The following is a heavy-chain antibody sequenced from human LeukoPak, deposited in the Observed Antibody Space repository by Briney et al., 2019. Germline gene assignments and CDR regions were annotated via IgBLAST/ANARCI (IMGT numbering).Heavy chain of an antibody. CDR1: GGSISGTTHY. D-gene: IGHD1-26*01. J-gene: IGHJ1*01. Sequence: SETLSLPCTVSGGSISGTTHYWSWIRQLPGKGLEWIGFKYYSESACYNLSLKSRVTISVDTSKKQSSLNLSSVTAADTAVYYCASSGSYYFQHWGQGTLVTVSS. CDR2: KYYSESA. V-gene: IGHV4-31*03. CDR3: ASSGSYYFQH.